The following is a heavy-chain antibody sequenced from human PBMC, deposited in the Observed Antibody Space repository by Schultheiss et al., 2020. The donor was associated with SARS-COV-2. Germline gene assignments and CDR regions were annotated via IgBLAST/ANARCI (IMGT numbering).Heavy chain of an antibody. V-gene: IGHV1-69*10. D-gene: IGHD6-13*01. CDR1: GGTFSSYA. Sequence: SVKVSCKASGGTFSSYAISWVRQAPGQGLEWMGGINPNSGGTNYAQKLQGRVTMTEDTSTDTAYMELSSLRSEDTAVYYCATDSPYSSSWYYYWGQGTLVTVSS. J-gene: IGHJ4*02. CDR3: ATDSPYSSSWYYY. CDR2: INPNSGGT.